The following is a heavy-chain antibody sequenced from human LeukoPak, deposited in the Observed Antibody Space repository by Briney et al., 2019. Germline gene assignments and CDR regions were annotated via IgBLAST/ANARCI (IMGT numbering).Heavy chain of an antibody. CDR1: GGSFSGYY. Sequence: TSETLSLTCAVYGGSFSGYYWSWIRQPPGKGLEWIGEINHSGSTNYNPSLKSRVTISVDTSKNQFSLKLSSVTAADTAVYYCARQISATAGGSFDYWGQGTLVTVSS. D-gene: IGHD6-13*01. J-gene: IGHJ4*02. CDR2: INHSGST. CDR3: ARQISATAGGSFDY. V-gene: IGHV4-34*01.